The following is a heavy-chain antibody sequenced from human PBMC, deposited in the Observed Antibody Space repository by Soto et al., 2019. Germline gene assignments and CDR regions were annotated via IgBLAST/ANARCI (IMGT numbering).Heavy chain of an antibody. CDR3: VKGEYYYDSSGYYPFDY. CDR1: GFTFSSYA. D-gene: IGHD3-22*01. J-gene: IGHJ4*02. Sequence: GGSLRLSCSASGFTFSSYAMHWVRQAPGKGLEYVSSISTNGGSTHYADSVKGRFTISRDNSKNTQYLQMSSLRADDTAVYYCVKGEYYYDSSGYYPFDYWGQGTLVTISS. CDR2: ISTNGGST. V-gene: IGHV3-64D*06.